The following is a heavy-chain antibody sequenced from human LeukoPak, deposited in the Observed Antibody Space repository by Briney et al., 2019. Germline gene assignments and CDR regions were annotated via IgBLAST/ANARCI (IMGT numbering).Heavy chain of an antibody. V-gene: IGHV3-21*01. D-gene: IGHD3-3*01. CDR1: GFTFSSYS. Sequence: PGGSLRLSCAASGFTFSSYSMNWVRQAPGKGLEWVSSISSSSSYIYYADSVKGRFTISRDNAKNSLYLQMNSLRAEDTAVYYCAREHLYYDFWSGPGYYMDVWGKGTTVTVSS. CDR3: AREHLYYDFWSGPGYYMDV. J-gene: IGHJ6*03. CDR2: ISSSSSYI.